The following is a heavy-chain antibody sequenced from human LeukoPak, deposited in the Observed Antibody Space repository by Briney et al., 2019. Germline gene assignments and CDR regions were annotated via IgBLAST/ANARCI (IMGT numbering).Heavy chain of an antibody. Sequence: GESLKISCAASEFPFSDYWMTWVRQAPGKGLEWVANIKRDGSEEYYVDSVKGRFTISRDNAKNSLYLQMNSLRVEDTAVYYCARFAIVPTMRAVDYWGQGTLVTVSS. D-gene: IGHD5-12*01. V-gene: IGHV3-7*01. CDR2: IKRDGSEE. CDR3: ARFAIVPTMRAVDY. CDR1: EFPFSDYW. J-gene: IGHJ4*02.